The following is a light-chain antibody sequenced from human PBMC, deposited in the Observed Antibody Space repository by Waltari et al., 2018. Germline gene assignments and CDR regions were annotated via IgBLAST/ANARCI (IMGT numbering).Light chain of an antibody. J-gene: IGKJ3*01. CDR3: QQYDSSVT. Sequence: PGTLSLSPGERDTLSCRTSQSISTYLAWYQQKPGQAPRLLIYGASSRATGIPDRFSGSGSGTDFTLSISSLEPEDFAVYYCQQYDSSVTFGPGTKVDIK. CDR1: QSISTY. V-gene: IGKV3-20*01. CDR2: GAS.